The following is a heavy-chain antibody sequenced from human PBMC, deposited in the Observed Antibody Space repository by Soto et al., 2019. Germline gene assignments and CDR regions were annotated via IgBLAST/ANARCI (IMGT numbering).Heavy chain of an antibody. D-gene: IGHD3-3*01. V-gene: IGHV4-39*01. CDR1: GGSLTGNDYY. J-gene: IGHJ4*02. CDR2: ISYSGST. CDR3: ARRTDFWSGYYRH. Sequence: PSETLSLTCTVSGGSLTGNDYYWSWIRQPPGKGLEWIGSISYSGSTHYTPSLKSRVTISFDTSKNQFSLKMNSVSAADTAMYYCARRTDFWSGYYRHWGQGILVTVSS.